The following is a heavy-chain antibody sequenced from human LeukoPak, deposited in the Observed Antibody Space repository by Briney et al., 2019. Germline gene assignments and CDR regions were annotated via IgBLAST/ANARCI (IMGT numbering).Heavy chain of an antibody. J-gene: IGHJ4*02. D-gene: IGHD6-19*01. CDR2: IYPGDSDT. V-gene: IGHV5-51*03. CDR3: ASLPQVYSSGWYEFDY. CDR1: GYSFTSYW. Sequence: GESLKISCKGSGYSFTSYWIGWVRQMPGIGLEWMGIIYPGDSDTRYSPSFQGQVTIPADKSISTAYLQWSSLKASDTAMYYCASLPQVYSSGWYEFDYWGQGTLVTVSS.